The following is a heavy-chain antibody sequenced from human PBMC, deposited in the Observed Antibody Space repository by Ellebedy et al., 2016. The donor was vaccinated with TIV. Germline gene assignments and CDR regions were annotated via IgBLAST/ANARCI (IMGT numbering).Heavy chain of an antibody. CDR2: IYPTDSDT. Sequence: GESLKISCKASGYYFTVYWIGWVRQMPGKGLEWMGIIYPTDSDTRYSPSFQGQVTISADKSLNTAFLQWSSLRASDTAIYYCARISTSGRGADQSFQHWGQGTLVTVSS. CDR3: ARISTSGRGADQSFQH. CDR1: GYYFTVYW. D-gene: IGHD5-24*01. V-gene: IGHV5-51*01. J-gene: IGHJ1*01.